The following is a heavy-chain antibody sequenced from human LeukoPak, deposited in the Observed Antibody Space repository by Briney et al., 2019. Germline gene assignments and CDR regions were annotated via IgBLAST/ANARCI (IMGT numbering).Heavy chain of an antibody. V-gene: IGHV4-39*01. D-gene: IGHD2-15*01. J-gene: IGHJ4*02. CDR1: GGSLSSNTYF. Sequence: SESLSLTCTVSGGSLSSNTYFRGWIRQPPGKGLEWIGSMFYRGSTYYNPSLKSRVPISVHTSNNQFSLRLTSVPAADTAVYYCASRYCRGGNCFSGVLDYFDCWGQGTLVTVSS. CDR2: MFYRGST. CDR3: ASRYCRGGNCFSGVLDYFDC.